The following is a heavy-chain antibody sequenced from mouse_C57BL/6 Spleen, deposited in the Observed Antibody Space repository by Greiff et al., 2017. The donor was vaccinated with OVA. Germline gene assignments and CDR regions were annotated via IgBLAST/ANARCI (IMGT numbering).Heavy chain of an antibody. CDR1: GYAFSSSW. V-gene: IGHV1-82*01. CDR2: IYPGDGDT. D-gene: IGHD2-4*01. J-gene: IGHJ4*01. Sequence: QVQLQQSGPELVKPGASVKISCKASGYAFSSSWMNWVKRRPGKGLEWIGRIYPGDGDTNYNGKFKGKATLTADKSSSTAYMQLSSLTSEDSAVYFCARQEGDYGYAMDYWGQGTSVTVSS. CDR3: ARQEGDYGYAMDY.